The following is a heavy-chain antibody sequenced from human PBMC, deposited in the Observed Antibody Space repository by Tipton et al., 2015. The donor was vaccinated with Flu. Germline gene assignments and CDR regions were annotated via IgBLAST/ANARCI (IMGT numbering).Heavy chain of an antibody. D-gene: IGHD3-22*01. CDR2: INSDGSST. CDR1: GFTFNNYL. J-gene: IGHJ4*02. V-gene: IGHV3-74*01. CDR3: ARRYYDSSGYVYFDY. Sequence: SLRLSCAASGFTFNNYLMHWVRQVPGKGLVWVSRINSDGSSTSYADSVKGRFTISRDNAKNTLYLQMNSLRAEDTAVYYCARRYYDSSGYVYFDYWGQGTLVTVSS.